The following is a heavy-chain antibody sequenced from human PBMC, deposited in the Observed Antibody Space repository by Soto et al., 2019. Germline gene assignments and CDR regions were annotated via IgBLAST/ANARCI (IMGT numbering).Heavy chain of an antibody. J-gene: IGHJ6*02. CDR1: GYTFTGYY. CDR2: INPNSGGT. Sequence: ASVKVSCKASGYTFTGYYMHWVRQAPGQGLEWMGWINPNSGGTNYAQKFQGWVTMTRDTSISTAYMELSRLRSDDTAVYYCATGLGAKIFKYYYGMDVWGQVNTVTVSS. D-gene: IGHD5-12*01. CDR3: ATGLGAKIFKYYYGMDV. V-gene: IGHV1-2*04.